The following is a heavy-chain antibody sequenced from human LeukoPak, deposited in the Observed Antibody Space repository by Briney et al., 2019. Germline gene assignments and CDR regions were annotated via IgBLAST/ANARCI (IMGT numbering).Heavy chain of an antibody. D-gene: IGHD6-19*01. V-gene: IGHV1-18*04. CDR3: ARQAGGYSSGWYQFHFDY. Sequence: ASVKVSCKASGYTLTSNGISWVRQAPGQGLEWMGWVNTYNGNTNYAQNLQGRVTMTTHTSTSTAYMELRSLRSDDTAVYYCARQAGGYSSGWYQFHFDYWGQGTLVTVSS. CDR1: GYTLTSNG. J-gene: IGHJ4*02. CDR2: VNTYNGNT.